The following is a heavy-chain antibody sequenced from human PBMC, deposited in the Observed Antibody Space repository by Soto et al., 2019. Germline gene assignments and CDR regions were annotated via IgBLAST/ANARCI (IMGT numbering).Heavy chain of an antibody. CDR1: GGTFSSYA. J-gene: IGHJ2*01. Sequence: QVQLVQSGAEVKKPGSSVKVSCKASGGTFSSYAISWVRQAPGQGLEWMGGIIPIFGTANYAQKFQGRVTITADESTSTAYMQLSSLRSEDTAVYYCASDPSLTTRLIYWYFDLWGRGTLVTVSS. V-gene: IGHV1-69*12. D-gene: IGHD4-4*01. CDR3: ASDPSLTTRLIYWYFDL. CDR2: IIPIFGTA.